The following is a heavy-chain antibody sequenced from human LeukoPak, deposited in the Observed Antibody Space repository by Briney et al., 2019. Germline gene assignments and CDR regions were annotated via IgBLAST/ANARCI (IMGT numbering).Heavy chain of an antibody. J-gene: IGHJ4*02. D-gene: IGHD6-13*01. V-gene: IGHV3-23*01. CDR1: GFTFSIYA. Sequence: PGGSLRLSCAASGFTFSIYAMSWVRQAPGKGLEWVSSITGSGGNTYYADSVKGRFTISRDISKYTLYLQMNSLRAEDTAVYYCAKDSESSWHWGSFDYWGQGTLVTVSS. CDR3: AKDSESSWHWGSFDY. CDR2: ITGSGGNT.